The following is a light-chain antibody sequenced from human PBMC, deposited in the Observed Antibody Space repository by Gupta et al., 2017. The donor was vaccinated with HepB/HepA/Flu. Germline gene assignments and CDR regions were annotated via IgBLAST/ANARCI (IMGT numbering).Light chain of an antibody. V-gene: IGKV4-1*01. J-gene: IGKJ3*01. CDR3: QQYEYTAFT. Sequence: DLVMTQSPDSLAVSLGERATINCKSSQSVLFSSNSKNYLAWYQQKPGQPPKLLIYWASTRESGVPDRFSGSGSGTEFTLTISSLKAEDVAVDYCQQYEYTAFTCGPGTKLDIK. CDR1: QSVLFSSNSKNY. CDR2: WAS.